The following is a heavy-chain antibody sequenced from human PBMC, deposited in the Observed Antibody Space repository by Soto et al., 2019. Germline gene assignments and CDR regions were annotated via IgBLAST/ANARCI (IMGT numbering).Heavy chain of an antibody. CDR1: GGSISSYY. V-gene: IGHV4-59*08. J-gene: IGHJ6*02. D-gene: IGHD4-17*01. CDR2: IYYSGST. CDR3: ARGRGYGDYGMDV. Sequence: SETLSLTCTVSGGSISSYYWSWIRQPPGKGLEWIGYIYYSGSTNYNPSLKSRVTISVDTSKNQFSLKLSSVTAADTAVYYCARGRGYGDYGMDVWGQGTTVT.